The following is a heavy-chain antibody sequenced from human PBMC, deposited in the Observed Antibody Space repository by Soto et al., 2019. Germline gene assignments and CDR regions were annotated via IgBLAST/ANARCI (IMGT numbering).Heavy chain of an antibody. CDR2: INDSGST. D-gene: IGHD3-22*01. J-gene: IGHJ4*02. CDR1: GGSVSYYS. V-gene: IGHV4-34*01. CDR3: ARGSHKLHSYDSSGFYHYVDY. Sequence: SETLYLTCAVYGGSVSYYSWTWIRQPPGKGLEWIGEINDSGSTNYTPSLERRVTISRDTSKNRFSLKLSSVTAADTAVYYCARGSHKLHSYDSSGFYHYVDYWGQGSLVTVSS.